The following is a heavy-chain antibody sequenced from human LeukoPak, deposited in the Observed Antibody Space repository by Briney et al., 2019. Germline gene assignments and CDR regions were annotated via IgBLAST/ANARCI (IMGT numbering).Heavy chain of an antibody. D-gene: IGHD2-15*01. Sequence: GGSLRLSCAASGFTFSSYWMSWVRQAPGKGLEWVANIRQDGSEKYYVDSVKGRFTISRDNAKNSLYLQMNSLRAEDTAVYYCARLYCSGGSCYVDYWGQGTLVTVPS. J-gene: IGHJ4*02. V-gene: IGHV3-7*01. CDR3: ARLYCSGGSCYVDY. CDR1: GFTFSSYW. CDR2: IRQDGSEK.